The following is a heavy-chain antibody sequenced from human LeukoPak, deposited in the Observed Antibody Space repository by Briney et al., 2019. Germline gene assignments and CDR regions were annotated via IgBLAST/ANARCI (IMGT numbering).Heavy chain of an antibody. CDR1: GYSFTSYR. Sequence: GESLKISCKGSGYSFTSYRIGWVRQMPGKGLEWMGIIYPGGSDTRYSPSFQGQVTISADKSISTAYLQWSSLKASDTAMYYCARQRRAAAASTKSYYFDYWGQGTLVTVSS. CDR3: ARQRRAAAASTKSYYFDY. CDR2: IYPGGSDT. D-gene: IGHD6-13*01. J-gene: IGHJ4*02. V-gene: IGHV5-51*01.